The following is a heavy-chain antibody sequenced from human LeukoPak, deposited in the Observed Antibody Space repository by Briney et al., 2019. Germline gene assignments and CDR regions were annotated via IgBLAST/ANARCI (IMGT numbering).Heavy chain of an antibody. V-gene: IGHV3-21*01. Sequence: PGGSLRLSCAASGLTFSSYSMKWVRQARGKGLEWVSSISSNSYIYYADPVKGRFTISRDNAKNSLYLQMNSLRAEDTAVYYCATDLYCSSTSCYRRFDYWGQRTLVTVSS. J-gene: IGHJ4*02. D-gene: IGHD2-2*01. CDR3: ATDLYCSSTSCYRRFDY. CDR2: ISSNSYI. CDR1: GLTFSSYS.